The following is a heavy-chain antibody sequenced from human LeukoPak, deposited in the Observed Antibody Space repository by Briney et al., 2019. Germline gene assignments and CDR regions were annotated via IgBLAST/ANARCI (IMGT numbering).Heavy chain of an antibody. CDR3: ARGKRIFDL. Sequence: GGSLRLSCAGFGFTFRDFYMSWIRQAPGRGPEWVSYMSNNGYSVYYSASVKGRFTMSRDNGNSSLFLQMDSLRVDDTAVYYYARGKRIFDLWGQGVLVAVSS. CDR1: GFTFRDFY. V-gene: IGHV3-11*01. D-gene: IGHD6-25*01. J-gene: IGHJ4*02. CDR2: MSNNGYSV.